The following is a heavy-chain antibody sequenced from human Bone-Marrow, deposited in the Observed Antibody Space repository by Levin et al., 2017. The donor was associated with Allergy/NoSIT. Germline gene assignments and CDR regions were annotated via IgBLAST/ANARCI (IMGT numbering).Heavy chain of an antibody. CDR3: ARDPPETTDDAMDG. CDR1: GFIFSSSY. D-gene: IGHD1-1*01. J-gene: IGHJ6*02. CDR2: IYTGVTT. Sequence: PGGSLRLSCAASGFIFSSSYIFWVRQAPGKGLEWVSVIYTGVTTYYAASAKGRFSTSRDDSKNTVYLQKSTQGAEDATVYHVARDPPETTDDAMDGWGQGTTVTVS. V-gene: IGHV3-53*01.